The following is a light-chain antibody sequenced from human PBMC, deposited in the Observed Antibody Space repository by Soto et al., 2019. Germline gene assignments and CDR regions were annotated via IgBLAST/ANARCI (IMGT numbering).Light chain of an antibody. CDR1: SGDIGSYNL. Sequence: QSALTQPASVSGSPGQSITISCTGTSGDIGSYNLVSWYQHHPGKAPKVIIYEGSKRPSGVSNRFSGSKSGNTASLTISGLQAEDEAAYYCCSYAGYSTFVVFGGGTKLTVL. CDR2: EGS. CDR3: CSYAGYSTFVV. J-gene: IGLJ2*01. V-gene: IGLV2-23*03.